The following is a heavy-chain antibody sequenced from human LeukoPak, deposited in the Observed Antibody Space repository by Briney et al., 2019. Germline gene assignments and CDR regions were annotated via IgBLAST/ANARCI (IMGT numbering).Heavy chain of an antibody. CDR2: IYYSGST. CDR3: ARGATSLDAFDI. CDR1: GGSISSGDYY. Sequence: SETLSLTCTVSGGSISSGDYYRSWIRQPPGKGLEWIGYIYYSGSTYYNPSLKSRVTISVDTSKNQFSLKLSSVTAADTAVYYCARGATSLDAFDIWGQGTMVTVSS. J-gene: IGHJ3*02. D-gene: IGHD4-11*01. V-gene: IGHV4-30-4*08.